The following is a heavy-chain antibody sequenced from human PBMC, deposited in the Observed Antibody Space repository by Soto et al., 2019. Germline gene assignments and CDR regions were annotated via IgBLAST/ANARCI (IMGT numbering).Heavy chain of an antibody. V-gene: IGHV3-48*02. Sequence: PGGSLRLSCAASGFTFSSYSMNWVRQAPGKGLEWVSYISSSSSTIYYADSVKGRFTISRDNAKNSLYLQMNSLRDEDTAVYYCAREAPRWGYSSSSGFDYWGQGTLVTVSS. CDR2: ISSSSSTI. CDR1: GFTFSSYS. D-gene: IGHD6-6*01. CDR3: AREAPRWGYSSSSGFDY. J-gene: IGHJ4*02.